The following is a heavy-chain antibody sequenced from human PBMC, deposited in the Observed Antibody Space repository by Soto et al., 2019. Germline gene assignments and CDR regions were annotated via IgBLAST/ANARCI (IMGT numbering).Heavy chain of an antibody. V-gene: IGHV1-69*01. D-gene: IGHD3-3*01. CDR1: GGTFSSYA. CDR2: IIPIFGTA. Sequence: QVQLVQSGAEVKKPGSSVKVSCKASGGTFSSYAISWVRQAPGQGLEWMGGIIPIFGTANYAQKFQGRVTITAGESTSTAYMELSSLRSEDTAVYYCARSGNDFWSGYYNGGWFDPWGQGTLVTVSS. CDR3: ARSGNDFWSGYYNGGWFDP. J-gene: IGHJ5*02.